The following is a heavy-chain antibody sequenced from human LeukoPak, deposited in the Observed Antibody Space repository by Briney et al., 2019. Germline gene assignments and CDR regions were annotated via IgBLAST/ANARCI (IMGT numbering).Heavy chain of an antibody. Sequence: GGSLRLSCAASGFTFSSYAMSWVRQAPGKGLEWVSAISGSGGSTYYADSVKGRFTISRDNSKNTLYLQMNSLRAEDTAVYYCAKDLYYDSSGYADFDSWGQGTLVTVSS. V-gene: IGHV3-23*01. D-gene: IGHD3-22*01. J-gene: IGHJ4*02. CDR2: ISGSGGST. CDR1: GFTFSSYA. CDR3: AKDLYYDSSGYADFDS.